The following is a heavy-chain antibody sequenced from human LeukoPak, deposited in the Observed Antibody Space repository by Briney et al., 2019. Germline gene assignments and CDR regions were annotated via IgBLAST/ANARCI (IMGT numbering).Heavy chain of an antibody. J-gene: IGHJ4*02. CDR2: IYYSGST. Sequence: PSETLSLTCTVSGGSISSRSYYWGWIRQPPGKGLEWIGSIYYSGSTYYNPSLQSRVTISVDTSKNQFSLKLNSVTAADTAVYYCARGHGGNSGYWGQGTLVTVSS. V-gene: IGHV4-39*01. CDR1: GGSISSRSYY. D-gene: IGHD4-23*01. CDR3: ARGHGGNSGY.